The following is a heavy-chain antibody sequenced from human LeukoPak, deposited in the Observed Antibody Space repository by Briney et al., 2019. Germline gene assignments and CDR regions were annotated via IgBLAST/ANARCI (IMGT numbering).Heavy chain of an antibody. J-gene: IGHJ4*02. CDR3: ARALGYCSSTSCSHFDY. V-gene: IGHV3-30*02. Sequence: GGSLRLSCAASGFTFSSYGMHWVRQAPGKGLEWVAFIRYDGSNKYYADSVKGRFTISRDNSKNTLYLQMNSLRAEDTAVYYCARALGYCSSTSCSHFDYWGQGTLVTVSS. CDR2: IRYDGSNK. D-gene: IGHD2-2*01. CDR1: GFTFSSYG.